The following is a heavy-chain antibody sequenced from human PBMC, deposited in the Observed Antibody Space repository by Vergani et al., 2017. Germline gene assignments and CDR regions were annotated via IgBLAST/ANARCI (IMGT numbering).Heavy chain of an antibody. Sequence: QITLKESGPTLVKPTQTLTLTCTFSGFSLSTSGVGVGWIRQPPGKALEWLAHIFSNDEKSYSTSLKSRLTISKDTSKSQVVLTMTNMDPVDTATYYCARTGDFWSGWDYWGQGTLVTVSS. J-gene: IGHJ4*02. CDR2: IFSNDEK. CDR1: GFSLSTSGVG. V-gene: IGHV2-26*01. D-gene: IGHD3-3*01. CDR3: ARTGDFWSGWDY.